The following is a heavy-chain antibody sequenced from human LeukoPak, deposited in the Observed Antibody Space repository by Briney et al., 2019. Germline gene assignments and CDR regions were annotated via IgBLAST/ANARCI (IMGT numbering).Heavy chain of an antibody. D-gene: IGHD3-3*01. CDR3: ARYNFWSGYYVDY. Sequence: GESLKISCAASGFTFSRYWMHWVRQAPGKGLVWVSRINSDGSSTSYADSVKGRFTISRDNAKNTLYLQMNSLRAEDTAVCYCARYNFWSGYYVDYWGQGSLVTVSS. V-gene: IGHV3-74*01. CDR2: INSDGSST. J-gene: IGHJ4*02. CDR1: GFTFSRYW.